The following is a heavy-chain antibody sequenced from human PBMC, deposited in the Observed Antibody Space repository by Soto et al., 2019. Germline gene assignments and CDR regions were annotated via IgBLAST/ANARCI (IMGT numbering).Heavy chain of an antibody. V-gene: IGHV3-30*18. J-gene: IGHJ4*02. CDR1: GFTLSSYG. D-gene: IGHD3-22*01. CDR2: ISYDGSNK. Sequence: PGGSLRLSXAASGFTLSSYGMHWVRQAPGKGLEWVAVISYDGSNKYYADSVKGRFTISRDNSKNTLYLQMNSLRAEDTAVYYCAQDYERTLYDSSGYYFDYWGQGTLVTVSS. CDR3: AQDYERTLYDSSGYYFDY.